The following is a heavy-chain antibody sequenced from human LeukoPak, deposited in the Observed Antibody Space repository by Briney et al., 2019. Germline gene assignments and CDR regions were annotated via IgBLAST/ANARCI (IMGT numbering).Heavy chain of an antibody. D-gene: IGHD1-14*01. CDR1: GGSISSSSYY. CDR2: IYYSGST. Sequence: SETLSLTCTVSGGSISSSSYYWGWIRQPPGKGLEWIGSIYYSGSTYYNPSLKSRVTISVDTSKNQFSLKLSSVTAADTAVYYCARVSSLRIWDYWGQGTLVTVSS. CDR3: ARVSSLRIWDY. J-gene: IGHJ4*02. V-gene: IGHV4-39*07.